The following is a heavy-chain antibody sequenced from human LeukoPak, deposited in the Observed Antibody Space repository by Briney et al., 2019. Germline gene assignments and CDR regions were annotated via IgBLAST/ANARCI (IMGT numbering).Heavy chain of an antibody. J-gene: IGHJ3*02. CDR2: IYSGST. V-gene: IGHV4-59*07. CDR3: ARYRAFDI. CDR1: GGSISGYY. Sequence: NPSDTLSLTCTVSGGSISGYYWSWIRQPPGKALEWIGYIYSGSTDYNPSLKSRVTISMDTSKNQFSLNLSSLTAAGTAVYYCARYRAFDIWGQGTLVTVS.